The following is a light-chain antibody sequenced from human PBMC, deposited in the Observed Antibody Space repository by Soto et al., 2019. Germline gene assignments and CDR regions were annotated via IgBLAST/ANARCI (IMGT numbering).Light chain of an antibody. CDR3: QQYDSSPKS. Sequence: EIVLTQSPGTLSLSPGARATLSCRASQSVSSSYLAWYQQKPGQAPRLLIYGASSRATGIPDRFSVSGSGTDFTLTITRLEPEDLAVYYYQQYDSSPKSFGQGTKVYIK. J-gene: IGKJ1*01. CDR1: QSVSSSY. V-gene: IGKV3-20*01. CDR2: GAS.